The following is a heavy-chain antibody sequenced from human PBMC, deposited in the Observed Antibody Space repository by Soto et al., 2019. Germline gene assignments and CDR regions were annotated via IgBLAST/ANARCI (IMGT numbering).Heavy chain of an antibody. CDR3: ARDILRRYYDNNNYYAEYYFDY. Sequence: ASVKVSCKASDYTFTSYGISWVRRAPGQGLEWMGWISPYNGNTNYAQKLQGRVTMTTDTSTSTAYMELRSLRSDDTAVYYCARDILRRYYDNNNYYAEYYFDYWGQGTLVTVSS. CDR2: ISPYNGNT. D-gene: IGHD3-22*01. CDR1: DYTFTSYG. V-gene: IGHV1-18*01. J-gene: IGHJ4*02.